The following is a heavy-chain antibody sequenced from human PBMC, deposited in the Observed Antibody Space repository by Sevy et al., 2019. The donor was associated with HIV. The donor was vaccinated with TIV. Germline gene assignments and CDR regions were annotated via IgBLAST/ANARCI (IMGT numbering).Heavy chain of an antibody. J-gene: IGHJ6*02. CDR1: GGSISSYY. V-gene: IGHV4-59*01. D-gene: IGHD3-3*01. CDR2: VNYRGST. Sequence: SETLSLTCAVSGGSISSYYWTWIRQPPGKGLEWIGDVNYRGSTNYNPSLKSRLTMSVAISKNQFSLKLTSVTAADTAVDYGARDSSTGITVHGVVTYGMDVWGQGTTVTVSS. CDR3: ARDSSTGITVHGVVTYGMDV.